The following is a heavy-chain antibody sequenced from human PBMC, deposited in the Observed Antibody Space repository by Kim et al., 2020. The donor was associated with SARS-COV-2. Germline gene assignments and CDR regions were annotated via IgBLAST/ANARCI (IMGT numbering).Heavy chain of an antibody. J-gene: IGHJ4*02. CDR2: IDGSDGTT. Sequence: GGSLILSCTTSGFTFTGYAMSWVRQAPGKGLEWVSSIDGSDGTTYYVDSVTGRFTISRDNSKNTLYLQMNSLRADDTAVYYCMKGGWGWIWDHWGQGTRVTVSS. CDR1: GFTFTGYA. V-gene: IGHV3-23*01. D-gene: IGHD2-2*03. CDR3: MKGGWGWIWDH.